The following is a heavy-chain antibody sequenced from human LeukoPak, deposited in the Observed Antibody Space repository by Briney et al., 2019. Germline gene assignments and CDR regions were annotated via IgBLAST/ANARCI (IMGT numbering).Heavy chain of an antibody. CDR1: GFTFSTYA. CDR2: ISGGGGST. V-gene: IGHV3-23*01. D-gene: IGHD6-13*01. J-gene: IGHJ1*01. Sequence: GGSLILSCAASGFTFSTYAMSWVRQAPGKGLEWVSAISGGGGSTYYADSVRGRFTISRDNSKNTVYLQMNSLRAEDTAVYYCAKGPGSWYFQHWGQGTLVTVSS. CDR3: AKGPGSWYFQH.